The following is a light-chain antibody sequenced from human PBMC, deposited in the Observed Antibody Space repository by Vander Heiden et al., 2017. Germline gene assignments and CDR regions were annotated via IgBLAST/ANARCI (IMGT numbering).Light chain of an antibody. CDR2: KAS. V-gene: IGKV1-5*03. Sequence: DIQMTQSPSTLSASVGDTVTMTCRASQSISSWLAWYQQKPGKAPNLLIYKASSLETGVPSRFSGRGSGTEFTLTISSLQPDDFATYYCQQYNSYPLTCGGGTKVEI. CDR3: QQYNSYPLT. CDR1: QSISSW. J-gene: IGKJ4*01.